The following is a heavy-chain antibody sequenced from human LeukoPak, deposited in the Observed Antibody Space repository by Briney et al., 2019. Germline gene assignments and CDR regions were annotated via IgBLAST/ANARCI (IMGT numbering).Heavy chain of an antibody. V-gene: IGHV4-39*07. CDR3: ARRLYLLWFGAGREGAFFDY. Sequence: SETLSLTCTVSGGSISSSSYYWGWIRQPPGKGLEWIGSIYYSGSTYYNPSLKSRVTISVDTSKNQFSLRLSSVTAADTAVYYCARRLYLLWFGAGREGAFFDYWGQGTLVTVSS. D-gene: IGHD3-10*01. CDR2: IYYSGST. J-gene: IGHJ4*02. CDR1: GGSISSSSYY.